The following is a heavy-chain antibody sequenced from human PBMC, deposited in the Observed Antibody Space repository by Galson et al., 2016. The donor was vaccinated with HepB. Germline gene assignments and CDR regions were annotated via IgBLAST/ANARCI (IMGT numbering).Heavy chain of an antibody. CDR1: GYSLTSYY. CDR2: IYYSGTT. CDR3: AREQTQSKAPYGVDV. V-gene: IGHV4-59*01. Sequence: SETLSLTCSVSGYSLTSYYWSWIRQPPGKGLEWIGYIYYSGTTKYNPSLNSRVTISVDTSKNQIPLRLRSVTAADTAVYYCAREQTQSKAPYGVDVWGKGTTVIVSS. J-gene: IGHJ6*04.